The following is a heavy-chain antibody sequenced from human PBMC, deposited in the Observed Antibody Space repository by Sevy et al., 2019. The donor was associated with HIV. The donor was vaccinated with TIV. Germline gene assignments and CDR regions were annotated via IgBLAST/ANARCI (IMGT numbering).Heavy chain of an antibody. J-gene: IGHJ6*02. CDR1: GFTFTSSA. Sequence: ASVKVSCKASGFTFTSSAMQWVRQARGQRLEWIGWIVVGSGNTNYAQKFQERVTITRDMSTSTAYMELSSLRSEDTAGYYCAAADTYYYGSGSDYGMDVWGQGTTVTVSS. CDR2: IVVGSGNT. V-gene: IGHV1-58*02. D-gene: IGHD3-10*01. CDR3: AAADTYYYGSGSDYGMDV.